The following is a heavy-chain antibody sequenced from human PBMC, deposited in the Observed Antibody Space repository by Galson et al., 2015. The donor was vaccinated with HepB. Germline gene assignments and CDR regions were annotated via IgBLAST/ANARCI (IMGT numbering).Heavy chain of an antibody. CDR1: GFTFTTYT. J-gene: IGHJ4*02. CDR2: ISSSSTFI. Sequence: SLRLSCAGSGFTFTTYTMNWVRQAPGKGLEWLSSISSSSTFIYYAYSLKGRFTISRDNAKNSLYLQMNSLRAEDTAVYYCARDLVGPTTDWGQGTLVTVPS. V-gene: IGHV3-21*01. CDR3: ARDLVGPTTD. D-gene: IGHD1-26*01.